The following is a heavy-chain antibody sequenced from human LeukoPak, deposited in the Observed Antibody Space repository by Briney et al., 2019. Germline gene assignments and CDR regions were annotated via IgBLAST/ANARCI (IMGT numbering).Heavy chain of an antibody. CDR2: ISHSGAST. Sequence: PGGSLRLSCAASGFTFSSYAMNWVRQAPGKGLEWVSAISHSGASTYYADSVKGRFTISRDNSKNTLYLQMNSLRAEDTAVYYCARDSAFLAGGLDVWGQGTLVTVSS. CDR1: GFTFSSYA. D-gene: IGHD6-13*01. J-gene: IGHJ5*02. CDR3: ARDSAFLAGGLDV. V-gene: IGHV3-23*01.